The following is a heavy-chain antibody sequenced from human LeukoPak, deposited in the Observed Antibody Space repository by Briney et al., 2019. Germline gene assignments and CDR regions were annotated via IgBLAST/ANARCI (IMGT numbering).Heavy chain of an antibody. V-gene: IGHV4-61*01. CDR1: GGSISSGSYY. CDR3: ATLTTVVTPPYFDF. D-gene: IGHD4-23*01. CDR2: IYYSGST. J-gene: IGHJ4*02. Sequence: SQTLSLTCTVSGGSISSGSYYWSWIRQPPGKGLEWIGYIYYSGSTSYNPSLKSRVTISVDTSKNQFSLKLSSVTAADTAVYYCATLTTVVTPPYFDFWGQGTLVTVSS.